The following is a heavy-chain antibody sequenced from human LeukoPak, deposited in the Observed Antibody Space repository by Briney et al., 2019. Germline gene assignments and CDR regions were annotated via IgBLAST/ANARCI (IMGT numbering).Heavy chain of an antibody. CDR1: GGSISSYY. Sequence: PSETLSLTCTVSGGSISSYYWSWIRQPPGKGLEWIGYIYYSGSTNYNPSLNSRVTMSIDTSKNQFSLKLSSVTAADTAVYYYARPGVGSGRYGAFDIWGQGTMVTVSS. CDR3: ARPGVGSGRYGAFDI. CDR2: IYYSGST. V-gene: IGHV4-59*08. D-gene: IGHD5-18*01. J-gene: IGHJ3*02.